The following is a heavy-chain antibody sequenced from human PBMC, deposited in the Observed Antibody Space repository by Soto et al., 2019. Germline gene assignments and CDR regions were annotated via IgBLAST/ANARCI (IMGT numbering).Heavy chain of an antibody. V-gene: IGHV5-10-1*01. CDR1: GYSFTSYW. D-gene: IGHD3-22*01. CDR2: IDPSDSYT. Sequence: AGESLKISCKGSGYSFTSYWISWVRQMPGKGLEWMGRIDPSDSYTNYSPSFQGHVTISADKSISTAYLQWSSLKASDTAMYYCARGYYYDSSGHRWAFDIWGQGTMVTVSS. CDR3: ARGYYYDSSGHRWAFDI. J-gene: IGHJ3*02.